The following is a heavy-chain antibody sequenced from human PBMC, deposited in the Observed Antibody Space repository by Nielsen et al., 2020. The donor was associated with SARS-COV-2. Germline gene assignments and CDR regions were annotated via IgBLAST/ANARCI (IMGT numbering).Heavy chain of an antibody. J-gene: IGHJ4*02. CDR2: INHSGST. D-gene: IGHD6-25*01. Sequence: SETLSLTCAVYSGSFSGYYWSWIRQPPGKGLEWIAEINHSGSTNYNPSLRSRVTISVDTSKNQFSLKLNSVTAADAAVYFCARRRRTGSATFDYWGQGTLVTVSS. V-gene: IGHV4-34*01. CDR1: SGSFSGYY. CDR3: ARRRRTGSATFDY.